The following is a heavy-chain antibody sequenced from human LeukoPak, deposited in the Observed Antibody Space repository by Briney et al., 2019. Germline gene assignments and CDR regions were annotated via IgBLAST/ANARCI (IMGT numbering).Heavy chain of an antibody. CDR2: IKQDGSEK. V-gene: IGHV3-7*03. J-gene: IGHJ4*02. CDR3: ARALDS. Sequence: GGSLRLSCAASGFTFSNYWMHWARQAPGKGLEWVANIKQDGSEKHYVDSVRGRFTISRDNAKNSLYLQMNSLRVEDTAVYYCARALDSWGQGTLVTVSS. CDR1: GFTFSNYW.